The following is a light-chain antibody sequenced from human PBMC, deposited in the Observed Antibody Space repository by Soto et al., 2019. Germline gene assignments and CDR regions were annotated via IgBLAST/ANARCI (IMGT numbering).Light chain of an antibody. CDR3: MQALQTPT. J-gene: IGKJ2*01. Sequence: EIVMTQSPLSLPVTPGEPASISCRSNQSHLHRNGYNYLDWYLQKPGQSPQLLIYLGSHRASGVPDKFSGSGSGTDFTLKISRVETEDVGVYYCMQALQTPTFGQGTKLEIK. V-gene: IGKV2-28*01. CDR1: QSHLHRNGYNY. CDR2: LGS.